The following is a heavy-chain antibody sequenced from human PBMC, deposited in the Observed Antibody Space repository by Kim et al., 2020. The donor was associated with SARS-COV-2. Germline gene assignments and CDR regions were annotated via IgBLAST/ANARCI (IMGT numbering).Heavy chain of an antibody. Sequence: ADSVKGRFTISRDNAKYSLYLQRNSLRAEDTAVYYCARDRRGAARRGFDYWGQGTLVTVSS. D-gene: IGHD6-6*01. CDR3: ARDRRGAARRGFDY. J-gene: IGHJ4*02. V-gene: IGHV3-21*01.